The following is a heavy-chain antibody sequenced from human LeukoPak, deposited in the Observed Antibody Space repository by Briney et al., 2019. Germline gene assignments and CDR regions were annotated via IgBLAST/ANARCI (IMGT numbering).Heavy chain of an antibody. CDR1: GFIFRNHW. J-gene: IGHJ4*02. V-gene: IGHV3-7*01. CDR2: IKQGGNEK. Sequence: GGSLRLSCAASGFIFRNHWMSWVRLVPGRGLEWVAHIKQGGNEKHYVDSVEGRFTLSRDDSKNSLYLQMNSLRVDDSAVYYCARGPNYGDRVDYFDYWGQGTLVTVSS. D-gene: IGHD4-17*01. CDR3: ARGPNYGDRVDYFDY.